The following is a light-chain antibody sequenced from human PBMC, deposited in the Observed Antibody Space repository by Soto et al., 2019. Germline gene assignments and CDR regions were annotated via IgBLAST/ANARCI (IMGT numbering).Light chain of an antibody. CDR1: QSVSSN. V-gene: IGKV3-15*01. CDR2: GAS. J-gene: IGKJ1*01. Sequence: EIVMTQSPATLSVSPGERVTLSCRASQSVSSNLAWYQQKPGQAPRLLIYGASTRATGIPARFSGSGSGTEFTLTISSLQSEDFAVYYCQQYNNWPRWTFGQGTKV. CDR3: QQYNNWPRWT.